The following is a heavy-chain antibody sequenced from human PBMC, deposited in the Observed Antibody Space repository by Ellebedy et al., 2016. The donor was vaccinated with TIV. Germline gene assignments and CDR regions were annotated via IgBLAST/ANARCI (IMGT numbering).Heavy chain of an antibody. CDR3: ARDHTVDTAMVKDY. J-gene: IGHJ4*02. D-gene: IGHD5-18*01. V-gene: IGHV3-23*01. Sequence: GESLKISXAASGFTFSSYAMSWVRQSPGKGLEWVSAISGSGGSTYYADSVKGRFTISRENAKNSLYLQMNSLRAEDTAVYYCARDHTVDTAMVKDYWGQGTLVTVSS. CDR2: ISGSGGST. CDR1: GFTFSSYA.